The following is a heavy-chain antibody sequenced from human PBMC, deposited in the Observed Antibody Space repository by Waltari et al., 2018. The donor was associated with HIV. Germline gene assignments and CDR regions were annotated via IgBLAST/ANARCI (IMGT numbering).Heavy chain of an antibody. CDR2: IWHDANNQ. J-gene: IGHJ4*02. Sequence: QVQLVESGGGVVQPGKSLRLSCAASGFTFRSYALPWVRQAPGKGLEWVAVIWHDANNQYYADSVQGRFTISRDNSKNTLYLQMNSLRAEDTALYYCARDSPAFSRGTEELDYWGQGTLVTVSS. V-gene: IGHV3-33*01. CDR3: ARDSPAFSRGTEELDY. D-gene: IGHD2-2*01. CDR1: GFTFRSYA.